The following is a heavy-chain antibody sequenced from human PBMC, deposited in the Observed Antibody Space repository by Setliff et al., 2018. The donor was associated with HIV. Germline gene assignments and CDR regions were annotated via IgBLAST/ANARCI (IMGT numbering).Heavy chain of an antibody. V-gene: IGHV1-2*02. CDR3: ARARRDSYDRGRRNHYYIDV. CDR1: GYTFIDYY. J-gene: IGHJ6*03. Sequence: ASVKVSCKASGYTFIDYYIHWVRQAPGRGLEWMGWINTDNGITEYAENFQGRVAMTRDTSISTAYMELNNLKFEDTAVYYCARARRDSYDRGRRNHYYIDVWGKGTTVTAP. CDR2: INTDNGIT. D-gene: IGHD3-22*01.